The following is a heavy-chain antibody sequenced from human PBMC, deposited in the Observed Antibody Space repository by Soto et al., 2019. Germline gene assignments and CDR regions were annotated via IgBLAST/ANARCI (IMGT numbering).Heavy chain of an antibody. V-gene: IGHV1-18*01. D-gene: IGHD2-15*01. CDR3: ARSPCSGGSCYPHKYNWFDP. CDR2: ISAYNGNT. CDR1: GYTFTSYG. J-gene: IGHJ5*02. Sequence: GASVKVSCKASGYTFTSYGISWVRQAPGQGLEWMGWISAYNGNTNYAQKLQGRVTMTTDTSTSTAYMELRSLRSDDTAVYYCARSPCSGGSCYPHKYNWFDPWGQGTLVTVSS.